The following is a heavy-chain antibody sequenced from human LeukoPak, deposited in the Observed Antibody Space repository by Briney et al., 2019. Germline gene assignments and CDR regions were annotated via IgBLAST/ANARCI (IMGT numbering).Heavy chain of an antibody. V-gene: IGHV1-18*01. CDR1: GYTFTSYG. CDR2: ISAYNGNT. CDR3: ASFSSSTWGDAFDI. Sequence: ASVKVSCKASGYTFTSYGISWVRQAPGQGLEWMGWISAYNGNTNYAQKLQGRVTMTTDTSTSTAYMELRSLRSDDTAVYYCASFSSSTWGDAFDIWGQGTMVTVSS. D-gene: IGHD7-27*01. J-gene: IGHJ3*02.